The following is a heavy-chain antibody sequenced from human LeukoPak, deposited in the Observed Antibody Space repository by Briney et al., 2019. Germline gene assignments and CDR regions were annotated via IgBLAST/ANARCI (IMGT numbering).Heavy chain of an antibody. J-gene: IGHJ4*02. CDR1: GGSISSYY. CDR2: IYYSGST. CDR3: ARVRFLEWGPFDY. D-gene: IGHD3-3*01. Sequence: PSETLSLTCTVSGGSISSYYWSWIRQPPGKGLEWIGYIYYSGSTNYNPSLKSRVTISVDTSKNQFSLKLSSVTAADTAVYYCARVRFLEWGPFDYWGQGTLVTVSS. V-gene: IGHV4-59*01.